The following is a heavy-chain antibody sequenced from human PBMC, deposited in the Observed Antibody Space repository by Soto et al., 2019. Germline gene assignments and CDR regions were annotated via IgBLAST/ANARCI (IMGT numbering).Heavy chain of an antibody. CDR3: ATGRESGVVVDYYYCYGMDV. J-gene: IGHJ6*02. CDR2: VSITGGST. V-gene: IGHV3-23*01. D-gene: IGHD3-3*01. Sequence: EVQLLESGGGLVQPGGSLRLSCAASGFTFSSYAMSWVRQAPGKGLEWVSTVSITGGSTSYADSVKGRFTISRDNSKNTLYLQMNSLRAEDTAVYYCATGRESGVVVDYYYCYGMDVWGQGTTVTVSS. CDR1: GFTFSSYA.